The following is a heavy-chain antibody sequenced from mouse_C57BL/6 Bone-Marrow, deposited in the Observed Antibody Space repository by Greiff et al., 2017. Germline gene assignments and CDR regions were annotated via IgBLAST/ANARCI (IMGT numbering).Heavy chain of an antibody. CDR2: INPSRGYT. CDR1: GYTFTSYT. CDR3: ARGAWFAY. J-gene: IGHJ3*01. Sequence: VQLKESGAELARPGASVKMSCKASGYTFTSYTMHWVKQRPGQGLEWIGYINPSRGYTKYNQKFKDKATLTADKSSSTAYMQLSSLTSEDSAVYYCARGAWFAYWGQGTLVTVSA. V-gene: IGHV1-4*01.